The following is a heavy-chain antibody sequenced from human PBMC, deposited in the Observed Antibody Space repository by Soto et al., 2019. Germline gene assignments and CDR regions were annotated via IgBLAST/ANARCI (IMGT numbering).Heavy chain of an antibody. CDR1: GGSISSYY. J-gene: IGHJ6*02. Sequence: QVQLQESGPGLVKPSETLSLTCTVSGGSISSYYWSWIRQPPGKGLEWIGYIYYSGSTNYNPSLKSRVTISVDTSKNQFSLKLSSVTAADTAVYYCARDKIVVVPAAMMGRQNPRNYYYYYGMDVWGQGTTVTVSS. CDR2: IYYSGST. V-gene: IGHV4-59*01. CDR3: ARDKIVVVPAAMMGRQNPRNYYYYYGMDV. D-gene: IGHD2-2*01.